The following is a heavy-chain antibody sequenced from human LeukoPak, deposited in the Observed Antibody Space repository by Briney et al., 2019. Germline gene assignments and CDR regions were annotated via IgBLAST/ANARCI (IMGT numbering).Heavy chain of an antibody. CDR3: ARDNSWDIVVVPAAGNGMGV. Sequence: GASVKVSCKASGYTFSGYYIHWVRQAPGQGLERMGRINPNSGGTNYAQKFQGRVTMTRDTSISTAYMELSRLRSDDTAVYYCARDNSWDIVVVPAAGNGMGVWGQGTTVTVSS. CDR2: INPNSGGT. J-gene: IGHJ6*02. CDR1: GYTFSGYY. D-gene: IGHD2-2*01. V-gene: IGHV1-2*06.